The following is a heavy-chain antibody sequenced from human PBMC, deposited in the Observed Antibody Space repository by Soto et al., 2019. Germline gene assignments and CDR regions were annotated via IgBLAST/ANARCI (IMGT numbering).Heavy chain of an antibody. Sequence: QITLKESGPTLVKPTQTLTLTCTFSGFSLSTSGVGVGWIRQPPGKALEWLALIYWDDDKRYSPSLKSRLTNTKDTSKNQVVLTMTNMDPVDTATYYYAHSADYGDYVIFFDYWGQGTLVTVSS. V-gene: IGHV2-5*02. D-gene: IGHD4-17*01. CDR3: AHSADYGDYVIFFDY. CDR1: GFSLSTSGVG. CDR2: IYWDDDK. J-gene: IGHJ4*02.